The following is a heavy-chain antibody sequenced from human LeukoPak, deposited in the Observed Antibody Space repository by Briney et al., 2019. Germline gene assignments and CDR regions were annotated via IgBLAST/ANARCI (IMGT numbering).Heavy chain of an antibody. J-gene: IGHJ4*02. Sequence: GASVKVSCKASGFTFTSSAVQWVRQARGQRLEWIGWIVVGSGNTNYAQKFQERVTITRDMSTSTAYMELSSLRSEDTAVYYCAADKYVLWFGEPRILDYWGQGTLVTVSS. CDR3: AADKYVLWFGEPRILDY. CDR2: IVVGSGNT. D-gene: IGHD3-10*01. CDR1: GFTFTSSA. V-gene: IGHV1-58*01.